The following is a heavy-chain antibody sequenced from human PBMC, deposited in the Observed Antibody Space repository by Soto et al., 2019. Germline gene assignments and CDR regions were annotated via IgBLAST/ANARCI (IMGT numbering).Heavy chain of an antibody. CDR1: GFTFSSYW. CDR2: IKQDGSEK. D-gene: IGHD3-3*01. V-gene: IGHV3-7*03. Sequence: EVQLVESGGGLVQPGGSLRLSCAASGFTFSSYWMSWVRQAPGKGLEWVANIKQDGSEKYYVDSVKGRFTISRDNAKNSLYLQMNSLRAEDTAVYYCARGGRGRFPHFDYWGQGTLVTVSS. CDR3: ARGGRGRFPHFDY. J-gene: IGHJ4*02.